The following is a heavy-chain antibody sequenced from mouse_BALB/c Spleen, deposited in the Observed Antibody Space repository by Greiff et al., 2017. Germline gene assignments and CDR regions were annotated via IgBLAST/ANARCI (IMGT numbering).Heavy chain of an antibody. CDR3: ARSPYYGSAYAMDY. J-gene: IGHJ4*01. V-gene: IGHV5-17*02. Sequence: EVMLVESGGGLVRPGGSRKLSCAASGFTFSSFGMHWVRQAPEKGLEWVAYISSGSSTIYYADTVKGRFTISRDNPKNTLFLQMTSLRSEDTAMYYCARSPYYGSAYAMDYWGQGTSVTVSS. D-gene: IGHD1-1*01. CDR1: GFTFSSFG. CDR2: ISSGSSTI.